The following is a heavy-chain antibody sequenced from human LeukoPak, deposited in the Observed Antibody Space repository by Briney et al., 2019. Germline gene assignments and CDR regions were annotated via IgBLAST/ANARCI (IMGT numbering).Heavy chain of an antibody. J-gene: IGHJ4*02. CDR3: ARGGDRRGFDY. D-gene: IGHD1-14*01. Sequence: SETLSLTCTVSGGSISNGGYYWSWIRQHPGKGLEWIGYIYDSGTTYYNPALQSRVTISVDTSDNQFSLKLRSLTAADTAVYYRARGGDRRGFDYWGQGTLVTVSS. CDR1: GGSISNGGYY. CDR2: IYDSGTT. V-gene: IGHV4-31*03.